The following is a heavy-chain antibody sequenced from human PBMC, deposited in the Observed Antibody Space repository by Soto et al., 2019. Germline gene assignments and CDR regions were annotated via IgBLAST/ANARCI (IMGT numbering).Heavy chain of an antibody. J-gene: IGHJ4*02. D-gene: IGHD1-20*01. CDR2: INAGNGNT. CDR1: EYTFTGYA. Sequence: QVQLGQSGAEVKKPGASVKVSFKASEYTFTGYAMHWVRQAPGQRLEWMGWINAGNGNTKYSQKFQGRVTITRDTSASTAYMELSSLRSEDTAVYYCARFITLAGDYWGQGTLVTVSS. CDR3: ARFITLAGDY. V-gene: IGHV1-3*01.